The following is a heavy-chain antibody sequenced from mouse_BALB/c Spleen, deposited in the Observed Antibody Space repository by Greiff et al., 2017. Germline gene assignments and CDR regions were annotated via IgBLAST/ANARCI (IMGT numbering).Heavy chain of an antibody. CDR1: GYTFSSYW. CDR2: ILPGSGST. Sequence: VQLQESGAELMKPGASVKISCKATGYTFSSYWIEWVKQRPGHGLEWIGEILPGSGSTNYNEKFKGKATFTADTSSNTAYMQLSSLTSEDSAVYYCARWGTKVVHDFDYWGQGTTLTVSS. J-gene: IGHJ2*01. CDR3: ARWGTKVVHDFDY. D-gene: IGHD1-1*01. V-gene: IGHV1-9*01.